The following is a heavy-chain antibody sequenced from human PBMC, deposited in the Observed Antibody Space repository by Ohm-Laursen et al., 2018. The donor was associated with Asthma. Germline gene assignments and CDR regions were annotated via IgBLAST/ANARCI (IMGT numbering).Heavy chain of an antibody. D-gene: IGHD6-6*01. CDR2: ISHPGYNE. J-gene: IGHJ4*02. V-gene: IGHV3-30*18. CDR1: VFTFSSYG. CDR3: AKDCYSSSPRPKNFGL. Sequence: SLRLSFAASVFTFSSYGMHWVRPAPGKGLEWVAVISHPGYNEYYLDSVKGRFTISRDNSKNTLYLQMNSLREEDTAVYYCAKDCYSSSPRPKNFGLWGQGTLVTVSS.